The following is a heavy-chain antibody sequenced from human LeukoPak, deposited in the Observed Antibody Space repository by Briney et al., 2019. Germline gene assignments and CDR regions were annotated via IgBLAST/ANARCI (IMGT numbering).Heavy chain of an antibody. D-gene: IGHD6-13*01. CDR3: ARVFIAAAARGGFDP. CDR2: ISYDGSNK. V-gene: IGHV3-30-3*01. CDR1: GFTFSSYA. Sequence: PGGSLRLSCAASGFTFSSYAMHWVRQAPGKGLEWVAVISYDGSNKYYADSVKGRFTISRDNSKNTLYLQMNSLRAEDTAVYYCARVFIAAAARGGFDPWGQGTLVTVSS. J-gene: IGHJ5*02.